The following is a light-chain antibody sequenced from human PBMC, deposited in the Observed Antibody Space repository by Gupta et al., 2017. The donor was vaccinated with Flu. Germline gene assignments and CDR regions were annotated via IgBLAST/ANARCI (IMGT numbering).Light chain of an antibody. CDR2: VNS. CDR3: QSYDSTLSGHVV. V-gene: IGLV1-40*01. Sequence: CAGRSSNIGGGHDVPWYHPLPGTAANLLISVNSNRRLGGSDGVTTSKSGTSASLAITGVQSEDEAAYYCQSYDSTLSGHVVFGGGTKLTVL. CDR1: SSNIGGGHD. J-gene: IGLJ3*02.